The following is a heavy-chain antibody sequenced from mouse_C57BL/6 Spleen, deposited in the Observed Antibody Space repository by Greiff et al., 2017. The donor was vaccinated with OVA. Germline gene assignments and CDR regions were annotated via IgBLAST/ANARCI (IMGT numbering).Heavy chain of an antibody. J-gene: IGHJ2*01. CDR2: IRNKANGYTT. Sequence: EVHLVESGGGLVQPGGSLSLSCAASGFTFTDYYMSWVRQPPGKALQWLGFIRNKANGYTTEYSASVQGRFTISRDNSQSILYLQMNALRAEDSATYYCARLKEAGYFDYWGQGTTLTVAS. V-gene: IGHV7-3*01. CDR3: ARLKEAGYFDY. CDR1: GFTFTDYY. D-gene: IGHD3-2*02.